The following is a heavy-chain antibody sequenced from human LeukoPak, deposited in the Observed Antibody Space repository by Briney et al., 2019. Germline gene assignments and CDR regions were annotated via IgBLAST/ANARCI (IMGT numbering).Heavy chain of an antibody. CDR2: IYYSGST. CDR3: APGLIPYSSGWGY. J-gene: IGHJ4*02. Sequence: PSETLSLTRTVSGGSISSSSYYWGWIRQPPGKGLEWIGSIYYSGSTYYNPSPKSRVSISVDTYKNQFSLKLSSVTAADTAVYYCAPGLIPYSSGWGYWGQGTLVTVSS. V-gene: IGHV4-39*01. D-gene: IGHD6-19*01. CDR1: GGSISSSSYY.